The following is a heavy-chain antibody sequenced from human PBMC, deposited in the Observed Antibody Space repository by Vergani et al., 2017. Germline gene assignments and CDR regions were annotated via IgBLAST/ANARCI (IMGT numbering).Heavy chain of an antibody. J-gene: IGHJ6*03. CDR2: IYYSGST. CDR3: ARAPVVPAAISYYMDV. Sequence: QVQLQESGPGLVKPSQTLSLTCTVSGGSISSGGYYWSGIRQHPGKGLEWIGYIYYSGSTYYNPSLKSRVTISVDTSKNQFSLKLSSVTAADTAVYYCARAPVVPAAISYYMDVWGKGTTVTVSS. D-gene: IGHD2-2*01. V-gene: IGHV4-31*03. CDR1: GGSISSGGYY.